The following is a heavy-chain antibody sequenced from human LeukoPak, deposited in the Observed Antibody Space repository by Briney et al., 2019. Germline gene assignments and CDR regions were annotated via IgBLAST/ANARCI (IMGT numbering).Heavy chain of an antibody. D-gene: IGHD6-6*01. J-gene: IGHJ2*01. V-gene: IGHV1-46*01. CDR3: ARDPSRPIKSSSGRHGQQPNWYFDL. Sequence: ASVQVSCKASGYTFTRYHMHWVRQAPGQGLAWMGIINPSGGSTSYAQKFQGRVTMTRDTSTSTVYMELSSLRSEDTAVYYCARDPSRPIKSSSGRHGQQPNWYFDLWGRGTLVTVSS. CDR1: GYTFTRYH. CDR2: INPSGGST.